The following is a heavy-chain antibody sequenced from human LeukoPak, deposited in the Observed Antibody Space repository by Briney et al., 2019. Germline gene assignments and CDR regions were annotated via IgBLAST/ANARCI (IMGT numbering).Heavy chain of an antibody. V-gene: IGHV3-23*01. CDR2: ITTGGPNT. Sequence: GGSLRLSCTASGFTFSSYTMSWVRQALGKGLKWVSTITTGGPNTYYADSVKGRFTVSRDDSKNTLYLQMNSLRAEDTAVYYCAKDGGLWVSAHWGDSWGRGTLVTVSS. J-gene: IGHJ4*02. D-gene: IGHD7-27*01. CDR3: AKDGGLWVSAHWGDS. CDR1: GFTFSSYT.